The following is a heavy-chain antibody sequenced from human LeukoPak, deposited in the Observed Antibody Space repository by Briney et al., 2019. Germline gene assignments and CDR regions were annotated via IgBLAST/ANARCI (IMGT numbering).Heavy chain of an antibody. CDR2: IYYSGST. Sequence: PSETLSLTCTVSGYSISTGYYWDWIRQPPGKGLEWIGYIYYSGSTNYNPSLKSRVTISVDTSKNQFSLRLSSVTAADTALYYCARVTGYMVEDYFDYWGQGTLVTVSS. V-gene: IGHV4-38-2*02. CDR1: GYSISTGYY. J-gene: IGHJ4*02. D-gene: IGHD6-13*01. CDR3: ARVTGYMVEDYFDY.